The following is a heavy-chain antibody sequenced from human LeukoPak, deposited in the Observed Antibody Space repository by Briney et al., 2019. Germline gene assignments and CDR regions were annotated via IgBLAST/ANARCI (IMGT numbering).Heavy chain of an antibody. Sequence: SVKVSCKASGGTFSSYAISWVRQAPGQGLEWMGGIIPIFGTANYVQKFQGRVTITTDESTSTAYMELSSLRSEDTAVYYCAASQSRGYDFWSGYSDGGWFDPWGQGTLVTVSS. CDR2: IIPIFGTA. CDR3: AASQSRGYDFWSGYSDGGWFDP. CDR1: GGTFSSYA. J-gene: IGHJ5*02. D-gene: IGHD3-3*01. V-gene: IGHV1-69*05.